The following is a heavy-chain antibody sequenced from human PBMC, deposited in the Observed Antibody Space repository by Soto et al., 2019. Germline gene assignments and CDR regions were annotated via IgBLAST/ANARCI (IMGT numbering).Heavy chain of an antibody. D-gene: IGHD4-17*01. Sequence: QVQLVESGGGVVQPGRSLRLSCAASGFTFSSYAMHWVRQAPGKGLEWVAVISYDGSNKYYADSVKGRFTISRDNSKNTRYLQMNSLRAEDTAVYYCARETAFDSGDYGAFDYWGQGTLVTVSS. CDR1: GFTFSSYA. CDR3: ARETAFDSGDYGAFDY. V-gene: IGHV3-30-3*01. J-gene: IGHJ4*02. CDR2: ISYDGSNK.